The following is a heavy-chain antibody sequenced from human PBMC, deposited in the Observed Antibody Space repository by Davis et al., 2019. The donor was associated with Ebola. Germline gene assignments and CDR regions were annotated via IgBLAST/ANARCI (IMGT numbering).Heavy chain of an antibody. D-gene: IGHD5-18*01. CDR2: IDPSDSYT. CDR1: GYSFTSYW. Sequence: PGGSLRLSCKGSGYSFTSYWISWVRQMPGKGLEWMGRIDPSDSYTNYSPSFQGHVTISADKSISTAYLQWSSLKASDTAMYYCARQDTAMVMSSDYWGQGTLVTVSS. V-gene: IGHV5-10-1*01. J-gene: IGHJ4*02. CDR3: ARQDTAMVMSSDY.